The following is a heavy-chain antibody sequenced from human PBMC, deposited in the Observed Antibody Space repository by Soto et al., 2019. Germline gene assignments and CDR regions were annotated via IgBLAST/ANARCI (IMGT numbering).Heavy chain of an antibody. CDR2: IYHSGST. CDR1: GGSSSSYY. V-gene: IGHV4-59*08. J-gene: IGHJ4*02. Sequence: ETLSLTCSVSGGSSSSYYWSWIRQPPGKGLEWIGYIYHSGSTNYNPSLKSRVTISVDTSKNQFSLKLSSVTAADTAVYYCARRYGSAIDYWGQGTLVTVSS. CDR3: ARRYGSAIDY. D-gene: IGHD1-26*01.